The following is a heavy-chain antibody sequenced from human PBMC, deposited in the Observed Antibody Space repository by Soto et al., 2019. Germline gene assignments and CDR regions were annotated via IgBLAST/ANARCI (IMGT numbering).Heavy chain of an antibody. Sequence: SQTLSLTCAISGDSVSSNSAAWNWIRQSPSRGLEWLGRTYYRSKWYNDYAVSVKSRITINPDTSKNQFSLQLNSVTPEDTAVYYCARDPKWYSSSWYTYYYYGMDVWGQGTTVTISS. CDR1: GDSVSSNSAA. D-gene: IGHD6-13*01. J-gene: IGHJ6*02. CDR2: TYYRSKWYN. V-gene: IGHV6-1*01. CDR3: ARDPKWYSSSWYTYYYYGMDV.